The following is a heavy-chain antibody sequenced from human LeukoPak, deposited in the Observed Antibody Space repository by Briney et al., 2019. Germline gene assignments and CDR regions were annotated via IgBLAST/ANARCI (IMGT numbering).Heavy chain of an antibody. CDR3: VKWGDFDILTGYYVSDF. V-gene: IGHV3-23*01. Sequence: GASLRLSCVASGFTFSNYAMSWVSQAPGKRLEWVSAVTGRGGSTYYADSVKGRFTISRDNSRNTLFLQMNSLRAEDTAIYYCVKWGDFDILTGYYVSDFWAQGTLVTVSS. CDR1: GFTFSNYA. J-gene: IGHJ4*02. D-gene: IGHD3-9*01. CDR2: VTGRGGST.